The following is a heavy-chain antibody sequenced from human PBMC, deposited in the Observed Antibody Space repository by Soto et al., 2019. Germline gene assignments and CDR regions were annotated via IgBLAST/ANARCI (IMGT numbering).Heavy chain of an antibody. J-gene: IGHJ6*02. CDR2: INSGVDA. Sequence: DVQLSESGGGLVQPRGSLRLTCAASGFSFNSHAMTWVRQAPGRGLEWVAAINSGVDAFYADSVKGRFTISRDNSKDTLYLQMNSLGVEDTALYYCAKVLSLRTSGKYYKPFFHGMDVWGLGTTVTVSS. D-gene: IGHD3-10*01. CDR3: AKVLSLRTSGKYYKPFFHGMDV. V-gene: IGHV3-23*01. CDR1: GFSFNSHA.